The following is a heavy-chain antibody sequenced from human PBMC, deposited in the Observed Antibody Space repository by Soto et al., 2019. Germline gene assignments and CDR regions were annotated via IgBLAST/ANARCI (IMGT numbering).Heavy chain of an antibody. Sequence: QKQLVQSGAAVKKAGASVKVTCKASGGTLSVYAITRVRQAPGEGRDWMGLTRPMFRPANYAQKFQDRLTITADESTSTAYMALRSMTSEDTSVYYCARDRWMKDPEMDDGVYYGMDMWGQGTLVTVSS. CDR2: TRPMFRPA. CDR1: GGTLSVYA. J-gene: IGHJ6*02. CDR3: ARDRWMKDPEMDDGVYYGMDM. V-gene: IGHV1-69*01. D-gene: IGHD4-17*01.